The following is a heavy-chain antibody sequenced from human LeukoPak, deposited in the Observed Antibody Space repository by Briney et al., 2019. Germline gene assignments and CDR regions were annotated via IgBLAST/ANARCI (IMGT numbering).Heavy chain of an antibody. D-gene: IGHD4-17*01. J-gene: IGHJ6*02. CDR2: ISAYNGNT. CDR3: ARGPYGDYIHYYYYGMDV. CDR1: GYTFTSYG. V-gene: IGHV1-18*01. Sequence: ASVKVSCKASGYTFTSYGISWVRQAPGQGLEWMGWISAYNGNTNYAQKLQGRVTMTTDTSTSTAYMELRSLRSDDTAVYYCARGPYGDYIHYYYYGMDVWGRGTTVTVSS.